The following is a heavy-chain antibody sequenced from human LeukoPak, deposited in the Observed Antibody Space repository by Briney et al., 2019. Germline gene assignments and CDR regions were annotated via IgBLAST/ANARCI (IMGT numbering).Heavy chain of an antibody. CDR1: GYTFTTYHA. CDR2: INTNTGNP. CDR3: ARGLGYCSGGTCSFDP. Sequence: ASVKVSCKASGYTFTTYHAMNWVRQAPGQGLEWMGWINTNTGNPTYAQGFTGRFDFSLDTSVSTAYLQISSLKAEDTAVYYCARGLGYCSGGTCSFDPWGQGTLVTVSS. V-gene: IGHV7-4-1*02. J-gene: IGHJ5*02. D-gene: IGHD2-15*01.